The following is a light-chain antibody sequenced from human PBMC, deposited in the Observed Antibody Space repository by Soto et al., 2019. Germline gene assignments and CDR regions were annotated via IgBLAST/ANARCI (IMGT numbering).Light chain of an antibody. CDR3: CSYAGSSTYV. Sequence: QSALTQPASVSGSPGQSITISCTGTSSDVGSYNLISWYQQHPGKAPKLIIYKISKRPSGVSNRFSGSKSGNTAFLTISGLHAEDEADYYCCSYAGSSTYVFGTGTKLTVL. V-gene: IGLV2-23*02. J-gene: IGLJ1*01. CDR2: KIS. CDR1: SSDVGSYNL.